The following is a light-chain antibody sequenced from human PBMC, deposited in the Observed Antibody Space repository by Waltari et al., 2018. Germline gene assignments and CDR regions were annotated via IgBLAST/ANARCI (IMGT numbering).Light chain of an antibody. Sequence: QSVLPQPPSASGTPGQRVTISCSGSSSNIGRNTVNWYQQLPGTAPQLLIYSNNQRPSGVPDRFSGSKSGTSASLAISGLQSEDEADYYCAAWDDSLNGRWVFGGGTKLTVL. CDR3: AAWDDSLNGRWV. J-gene: IGLJ3*02. CDR2: SNN. CDR1: SSNIGRNT. V-gene: IGLV1-44*01.